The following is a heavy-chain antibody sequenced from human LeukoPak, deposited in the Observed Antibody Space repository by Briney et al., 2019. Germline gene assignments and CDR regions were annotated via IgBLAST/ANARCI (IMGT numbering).Heavy chain of an antibody. CDR2: ISYDGSNK. V-gene: IGHV3-30-3*01. D-gene: IGHD5-12*01. CDR1: GFAFSSYA. Sequence: GGSLRLSCAASGFAFSSYAMHWVRQAPGKGLEWVAVISYDGSNKYYADSVKGRFTISRDNSKNSLYLQLNSLRAEDTAVYYCARARGGYDFDYWGQGTLVTVSS. CDR3: ARARGGYDFDY. J-gene: IGHJ4*02.